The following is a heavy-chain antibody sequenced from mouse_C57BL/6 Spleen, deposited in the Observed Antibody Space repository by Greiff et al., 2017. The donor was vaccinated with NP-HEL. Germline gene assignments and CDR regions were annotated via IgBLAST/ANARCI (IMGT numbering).Heavy chain of an antibody. CDR2: ISDGGSYT. V-gene: IGHV5-4*01. Sequence: EVKLMESGGGLVKPGGSLKLSCAASGFTFSSYAMSWVRQTPEKRLEWVATISDGGSYTYYPANVKGRFTISRDNAKNNLYLQMSHLKSEDTAMYYCARDDYPWYVEVWGTATTVTVSS. CDR1: GFTFSSYA. D-gene: IGHD2-4*01. J-gene: IGHJ1*03. CDR3: ARDDYPWYVEV.